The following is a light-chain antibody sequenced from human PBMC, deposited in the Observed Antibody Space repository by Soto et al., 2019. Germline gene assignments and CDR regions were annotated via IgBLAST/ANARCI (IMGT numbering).Light chain of an antibody. CDR2: DAS. J-gene: IGKJ4*01. CDR3: QQLESYPST. V-gene: IGKV1-5*01. Sequence: GDRVTITCRASQSISSWLAWYQQKPGKAPKLLIYDASSLESGVPSRFSGSGSGTEFTLTISSLQPDDFATYYCQQLESYPSTFGGGTKVDIK. CDR1: QSISSW.